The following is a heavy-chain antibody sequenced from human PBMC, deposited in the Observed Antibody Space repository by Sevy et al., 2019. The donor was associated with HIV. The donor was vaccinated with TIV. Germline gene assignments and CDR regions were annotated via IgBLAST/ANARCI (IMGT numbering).Heavy chain of an antibody. CDR3: AKEYSSGYS. CDR1: GLTFSSYV. J-gene: IGHJ4*02. V-gene: IGHV3-23*01. CDR2: ISGSGGYT. D-gene: IGHD3-22*01. Sequence: GGSLRLSCTASGLTFSSYVMSWVRQAPGKGLEWVSTISGSGGYTYGADSVKSRFTISRDNSKNTVYLQMNSLTVEDTATYYCAKEYSSGYSWGQGILVTVSS.